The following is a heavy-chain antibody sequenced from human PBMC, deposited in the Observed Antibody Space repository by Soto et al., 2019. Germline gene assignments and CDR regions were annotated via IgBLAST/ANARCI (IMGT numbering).Heavy chain of an antibody. J-gene: IGHJ5*02. Sequence: SGGSLRLSCAASGVTFSSYAMSWVRQAPGKGLEWVSAISGSGGSTYYADSVKGRFTISRDNSKNTLYLQMNSLRAEDTAVYYCAKDRATMIVVVSPWPEWFDPWGQGTLVTVSS. CDR1: GVTFSSYA. CDR3: AKDRATMIVVVSPWPEWFDP. CDR2: ISGSGGST. V-gene: IGHV3-23*01. D-gene: IGHD3-22*01.